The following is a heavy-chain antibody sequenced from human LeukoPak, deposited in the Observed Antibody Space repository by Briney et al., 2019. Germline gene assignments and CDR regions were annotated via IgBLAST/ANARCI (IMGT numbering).Heavy chain of an antibody. CDR3: AKAASSSWPSYQYGMDV. Sequence: GGSLRLSCAASGFTFNTYAMSWVRQAPGKGLEWVSAISGSGSRTSYADSVKGRFTISRDNSKNTLYLQMNSLRAEDTAVYYCAKAASSSWPSYQYGMDVWGQGTTVTVSS. D-gene: IGHD6-13*01. CDR1: GFTFNTYA. V-gene: IGHV3-23*01. J-gene: IGHJ6*02. CDR2: ISGSGSRT.